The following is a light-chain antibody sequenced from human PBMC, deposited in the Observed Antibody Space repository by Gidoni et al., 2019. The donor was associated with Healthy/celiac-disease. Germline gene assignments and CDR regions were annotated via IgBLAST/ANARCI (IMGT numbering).Light chain of an antibody. V-gene: IGKV1-39*01. J-gene: IGKJ1*01. Sequence: DIQTTQSPSSLSASVGDRVTITCRASQSISSYLNWYQQKPGKAPKLLIYAASSLQSGVPSRFSGSGSGTDFTLTISSLQPEDFATYYCQQSYSTPPRTFGQGTKVEIK. CDR2: AAS. CDR1: QSISSY. CDR3: QQSYSTPPRT.